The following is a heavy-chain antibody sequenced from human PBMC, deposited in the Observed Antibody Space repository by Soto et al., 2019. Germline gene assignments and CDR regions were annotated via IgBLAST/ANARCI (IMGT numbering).Heavy chain of an antibody. V-gene: IGHV1-8*01. Sequence: ASVKVSCKASGYTFTSYDINWVRQATGQGLEWMGWMNPNSGNTGYAQKFQGRVTMTRNTSISTAYMELSSLRSEDTAVYYCARAPLSWSGTQGLNWGQGTLVTVSS. CDR1: GYTFTSYD. CDR2: MNPNSGNT. J-gene: IGHJ4*02. CDR3: ARAPLSWSGTQGLN. D-gene: IGHD3-3*01.